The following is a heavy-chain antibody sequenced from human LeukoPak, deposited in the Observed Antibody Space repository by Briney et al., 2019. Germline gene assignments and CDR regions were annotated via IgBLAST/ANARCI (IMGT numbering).Heavy chain of an antibody. CDR3: AREASMIVVVMNWFDP. CDR2: INPNSGGT. D-gene: IGHD3-22*01. V-gene: IGHV1-2*02. CDR1: GYSFTDKY. J-gene: IGHJ5*02. Sequence: ASVKVSCTASGYSFTDKYMHWVRQAPGQGLEWMGWINPNSGGTNYAQKFQGRVTMTRDTSISTAYMELSRLRSDDTAVYYCAREASMIVVVMNWFDPWGQGTLVTVSS.